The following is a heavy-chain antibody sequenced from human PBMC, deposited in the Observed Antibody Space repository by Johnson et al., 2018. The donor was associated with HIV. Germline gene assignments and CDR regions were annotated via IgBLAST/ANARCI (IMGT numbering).Heavy chain of an antibody. CDR2: IRYDGSNK. V-gene: IGHV3-30*02. CDR1: GFTFDDYA. J-gene: IGHJ3*02. Sequence: QVQLVESGGGLVQPGRSLRLSCAASGFTFDDYAMHWVRQAPGKGLEWVAFIRYDGSNKYYADSVKGRFTISRDNSKNTLYLQMNSLRAEDTAVYYCASPGTVVTGLAFDIWGQGTMVTVSS. CDR3: ASPGTVVTGLAFDI. D-gene: IGHD4-23*01.